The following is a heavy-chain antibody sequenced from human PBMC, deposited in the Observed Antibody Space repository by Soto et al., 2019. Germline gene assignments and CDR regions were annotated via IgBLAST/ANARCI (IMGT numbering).Heavy chain of an antibody. V-gene: IGHV4-39*01. CDR1: GGSISSRGNY. Sequence: QLQMQESGPGLVKPSETLSLTCTVSGGSISSRGNYWGWIRQPPGKGLEWIGTIYYSGSTYYNPSLKSRVTISVDTSKNQFSLKLSSVTAADTAVYYCATSNWFDPWGQGTLVTVSS. CDR3: ATSNWFDP. J-gene: IGHJ5*02. CDR2: IYYSGST.